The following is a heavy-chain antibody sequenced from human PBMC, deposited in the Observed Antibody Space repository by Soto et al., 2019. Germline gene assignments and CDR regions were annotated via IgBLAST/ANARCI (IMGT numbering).Heavy chain of an antibody. Sequence: GGSLRLSCAASGFPFSSYAMNWVRQAPGKGLEWVSALSGGGVSTYYADSVKGRFTISRDNSKNTLYLQMNSLRAEDTAVYYCAKDGLAVPEAYSYYGMELWGQGTPVTVPS. CDR1: GFPFSSYA. CDR3: AKDGLAVPEAYSYYGMEL. CDR2: LSGGGVST. D-gene: IGHD6-19*01. V-gene: IGHV3-23*01. J-gene: IGHJ6*02.